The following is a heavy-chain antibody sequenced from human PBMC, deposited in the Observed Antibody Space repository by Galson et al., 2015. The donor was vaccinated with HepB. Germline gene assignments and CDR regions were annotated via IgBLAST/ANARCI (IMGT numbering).Heavy chain of an antibody. Sequence: SVKVSCKASGYTFTSYGISWVRQAPGQGLEWVGWISAYNGNTNSAQKLQGRVTMTTDTSTTTAYMELTGLRADDTAVYYCERKAASDPFDYWGQGTLVTVSS. CDR1: GYTFTSYG. D-gene: IGHD6-13*01. CDR3: ERKAASDPFDY. CDR2: ISAYNGNT. J-gene: IGHJ4*02. V-gene: IGHV1-18*01.